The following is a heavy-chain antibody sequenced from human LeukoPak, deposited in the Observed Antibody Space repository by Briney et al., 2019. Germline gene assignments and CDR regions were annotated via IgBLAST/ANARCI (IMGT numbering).Heavy chain of an antibody. V-gene: IGHV4-39*02. CDR3: AANSADYNTLGSSYKV. J-gene: IGHJ4*02. D-gene: IGHD3-10*01. CDR1: GDSISRSNKY. Sequence: SETLSLTCTVSGDSISRSNKYWAWIRQSPGKGLEWIGSISYSGTTYYNPSLESRVTISVDTSKNHFSLKLSSVTAADTAVYYCAANSADYNTLGSSYKVWGQGTLVTVSS. CDR2: ISYSGTT.